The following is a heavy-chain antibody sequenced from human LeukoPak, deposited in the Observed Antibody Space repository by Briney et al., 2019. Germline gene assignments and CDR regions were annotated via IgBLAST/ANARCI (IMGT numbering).Heavy chain of an antibody. CDR1: GGSISGYY. Sequence: SETLSLTCTVSGGSISGYYWSWIRHLRGKGLEWIGYTHYSGSTNFNPSLQSRVTISVDMSTNQFSLNLNSVTAADTAVYYCARNLAYQSGAAPFFDYWGLGTLVTVSS. CDR2: THYSGST. D-gene: IGHD4/OR15-4a*01. V-gene: IGHV4-59*08. J-gene: IGHJ4*02. CDR3: ARNLAYQSGAAPFFDY.